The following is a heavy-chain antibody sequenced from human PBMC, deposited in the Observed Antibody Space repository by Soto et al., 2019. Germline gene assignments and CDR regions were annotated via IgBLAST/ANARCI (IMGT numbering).Heavy chain of an antibody. CDR2: ISAYNGNT. Sequence: QDQLVQSGVEVKKPGASVKVSCKASGYSFTNYGITWVRQAPGQGLEWMGWISAYNGNTKYAQKLQGRVTMTTDASTSTADLELRSLTSDDTAVYYCARDRGVAPPVAGNTHYYYYMDVWGKGTTVTVSS. V-gene: IGHV1-18*01. CDR1: GYSFTNYG. CDR3: ARDRGVAPPVAGNTHYYYYMDV. D-gene: IGHD6-19*01. J-gene: IGHJ6*03.